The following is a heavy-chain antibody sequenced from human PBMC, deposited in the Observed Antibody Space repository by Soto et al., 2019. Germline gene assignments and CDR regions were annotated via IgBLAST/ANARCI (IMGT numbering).Heavy chain of an antibody. CDR1: GGTISRYY. J-gene: IGHJ6*02. V-gene: IGHV4-59*01. D-gene: IGHD2-21*02. CDR2: MYNTGST. CDR3: ARDLWGYCGTDCYPLDV. Sequence: QVQLQESGPGLVKPSETLSLTCTVSGGTISRYYWSWIRQPPGKGLEWIGYMYNTGSTVYNPSFKGRVTISVDTSKNKFSLKLNAVTAAYTAVYYCARDLWGYCGTDCYPLDVWGQGTTVTVSS.